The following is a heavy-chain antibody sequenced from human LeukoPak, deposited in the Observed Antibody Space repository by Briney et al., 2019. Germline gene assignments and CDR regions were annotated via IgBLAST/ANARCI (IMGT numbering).Heavy chain of an antibody. D-gene: IGHD6-19*01. CDR1: GGSFSGYY. J-gene: IGHJ4*02. Sequence: PSETLSLTCAVYGGSFSGYYWSWIRQPSGKGLEWIGEINHSGSTNYNPSLKSRVTISVDTSKNQFSLKLSSVTAADTAVYYCARGRGSGSFRYWGQGTLVTVSS. CDR3: ARGRGSGSFRY. V-gene: IGHV4-34*01. CDR2: INHSGST.